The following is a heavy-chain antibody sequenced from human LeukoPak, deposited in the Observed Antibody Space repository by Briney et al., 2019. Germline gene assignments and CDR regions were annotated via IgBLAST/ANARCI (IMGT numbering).Heavy chain of an antibody. V-gene: IGHV4-39*06. Sequence: SETLSLTCTVSGGSISSSSYYWGWIRQPPGKGLEWIGSIYYSGSTYYNPSLKSRVTISADTSKNQFPLKLSSVTAADTAVYYCARIYARITIFGVVITDWFDPWGQGTLVTVSS. CDR3: ARIYARITIFGVVITDWFDP. CDR2: IYYSGST. D-gene: IGHD3-3*01. CDR1: GGSISSSSYY. J-gene: IGHJ5*02.